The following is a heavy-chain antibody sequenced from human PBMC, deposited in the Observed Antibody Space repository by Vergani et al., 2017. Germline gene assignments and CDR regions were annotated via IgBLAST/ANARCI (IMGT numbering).Heavy chain of an antibody. CDR1: GFTFSSYS. V-gene: IGHV3-48*02. CDR2: ISSSSSTI. Sequence: EVQLVESGGGLVQPGGSLRLSCAASGFTFSSYSMNWVRQAPGKGLEWVSYISSSSSTIYYADSVKGRFTISRDNAKNSLYLQMNSLRDEDTAVYYCATHAWIQLWRVFDYWGQGTLVTVSS. D-gene: IGHD5-18*01. CDR3: ATHAWIQLWRVFDY. J-gene: IGHJ4*02.